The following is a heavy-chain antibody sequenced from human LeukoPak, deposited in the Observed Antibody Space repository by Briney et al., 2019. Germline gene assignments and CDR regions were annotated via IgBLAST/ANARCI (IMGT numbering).Heavy chain of an antibody. CDR1: GYTFTGYF. CDR2: INPSSGGT. Sequence: ASVRVSCKPSGYTFTGYFIQWVRQAPGQGLEWMGWINPSSGGTNYPQKFQGRVTMSRDTSLSTAYMEVSGLTSDDTAVYYCARGVVAATFYYYMDVWGKGTTVTVAS. J-gene: IGHJ6*03. CDR3: ARGVVAATFYYYMDV. V-gene: IGHV1-2*02. D-gene: IGHD2-15*01.